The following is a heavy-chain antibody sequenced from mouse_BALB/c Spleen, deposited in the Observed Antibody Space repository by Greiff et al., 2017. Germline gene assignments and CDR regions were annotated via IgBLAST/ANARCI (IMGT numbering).Heavy chain of an antibody. CDR1: GFNIKDYY. CDR3: NGGEGWFAY. V-gene: IGHV14-4*02. J-gene: IGHJ3*01. Sequence: EVQVVESGAELVRSGASVKLSCTASGFNIKDYYMHWVKQRPEQGLEWIGWIDPENGDTEYAPKFQGKATMTADTSSNTAYLQLSSLTSEDTAVYYCNGGEGWFAYWGQGTLVTVSA. CDR2: IDPENGDT.